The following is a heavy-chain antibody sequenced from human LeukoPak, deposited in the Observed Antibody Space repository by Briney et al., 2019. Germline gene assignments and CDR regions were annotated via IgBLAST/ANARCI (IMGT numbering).Heavy chain of an antibody. D-gene: IGHD3-3*01. J-gene: IGHJ6*03. CDR1: GFTFDDYG. Sequence: GGSLRLSCAASGFTFDDYGMSWVRQAPGKGLEWVSGINWNGGSTGYADSVKGRFTISRDNAKNSLYLQMNSLRAEDTAVYYCARNPLYDFWSGYYGYYYYYMDVWGKGTTVTVSS. CDR2: INWNGGST. CDR3: ARNPLYDFWSGYYGYYYYYMDV. V-gene: IGHV3-20*04.